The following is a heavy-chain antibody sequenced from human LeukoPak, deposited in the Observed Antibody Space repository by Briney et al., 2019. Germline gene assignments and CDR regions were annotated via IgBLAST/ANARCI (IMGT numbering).Heavy chain of an antibody. Sequence: GGSLRLSCAASGFTFNNYIMNWVRQAPGKGLEWVSSISSSSDYIYYADSVKGRFTISRDNAKNSLYLQMNSLRAEDTAVYYCARDADLAVAADAFDIWGQGTMVTVSS. CDR3: ARDADLAVAADAFDI. D-gene: IGHD6-19*01. J-gene: IGHJ3*02. V-gene: IGHV3-21*01. CDR1: GFTFNNYI. CDR2: ISSSSDYI.